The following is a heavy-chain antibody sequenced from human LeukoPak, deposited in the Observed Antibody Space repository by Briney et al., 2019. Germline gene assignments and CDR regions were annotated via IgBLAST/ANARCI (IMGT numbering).Heavy chain of an antibody. CDR3: ARDRVVSGRFGEVAS. CDR2: ISSSSTYI. Sequence: GGSLRLSCAASGFTFSSYSVNWVRQAPGKGLEWVSFISSSSTYIYYADSVKGRFTISRDDAKNSLYLRMSSLRADDTAVYYCARDRVVSGRFGEVASWGQGTLVTVSS. J-gene: IGHJ5*01. D-gene: IGHD3-10*01. CDR1: GFTFSSYS. V-gene: IGHV3-21*01.